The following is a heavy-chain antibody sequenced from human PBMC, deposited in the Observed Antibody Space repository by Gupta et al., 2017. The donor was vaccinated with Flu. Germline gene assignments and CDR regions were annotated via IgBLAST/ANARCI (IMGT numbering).Heavy chain of an antibody. CDR1: GFTFSDHY. D-gene: IGHD3-22*01. J-gene: IGHJ6*02. CDR2: SSDKAHSYIT. V-gene: IGHV3-72*01. Sequence: VYVVESGGGLAQPGESLRLSCAASGFTFSDHYMDWVRQAPGKGLEWVGHSSDKAHSYITEYAASVKGRFVISRDDSRTSVYLQMNSLKTEDTAVYYCSRRAYFYDTSYGLDVWGPGAKVIVSS. CDR3: SRRAYFYDTSYGLDV.